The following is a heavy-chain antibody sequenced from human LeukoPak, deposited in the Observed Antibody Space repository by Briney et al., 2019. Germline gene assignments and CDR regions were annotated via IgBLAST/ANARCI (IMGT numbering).Heavy chain of an antibody. J-gene: IGHJ5*02. CDR2: MDKETNLYAT. CDR3: TRDSGTYNWFDP. V-gene: IGHV3-73*01. D-gene: IGHD1-26*01. CDR1: GFTFSDSA. Sequence: GGSLRLSCVASGFTFSDSAIHWVRQSSGKGLEWIGHMDKETNLYATALAASVKGRFTVSRDDSKNTAYLHMNSLKTEDTALYYCTRDSGTYNWFDPWGQGTLVTVSS.